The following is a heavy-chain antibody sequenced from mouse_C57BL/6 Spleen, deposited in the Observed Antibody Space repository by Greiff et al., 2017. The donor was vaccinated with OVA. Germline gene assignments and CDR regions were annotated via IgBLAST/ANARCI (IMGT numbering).Heavy chain of an antibody. CDR1: GYTFTSYW. Sequence: QVQLQQSGAELVKPGASVKVSCKASGYTFTSYWMHWVKQRPGQGLEWIGRIHPSDSGTNYNQKFKGKATLTVDKSSSTAYMQLSSLTSEDSAVYYCAIGPNYDDMEGWGTGPTVTFDS. CDR3: AIGPNYDDMEG. CDR2: IHPSDSGT. J-gene: IGHJ1*03. D-gene: IGHD2-1*01. V-gene: IGHV1-74*01.